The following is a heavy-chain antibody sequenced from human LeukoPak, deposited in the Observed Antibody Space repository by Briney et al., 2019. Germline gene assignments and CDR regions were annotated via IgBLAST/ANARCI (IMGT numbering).Heavy chain of an antibody. CDR1: GVTFSSYG. J-gene: IGHJ4*02. Sequence: GGSLRLSCAASGVTFSSYGIHWVCHTPAKGLEWVAVVWSDGSNKCYADSVKGRFTISRDNSKNTLSLQMNSLRAEDTAVYYCARERPIITYFDYWGQGTLVTVSS. V-gene: IGHV3-33*01. D-gene: IGHD5-24*01. CDR2: VWSDGSNK. CDR3: ARERPIITYFDY.